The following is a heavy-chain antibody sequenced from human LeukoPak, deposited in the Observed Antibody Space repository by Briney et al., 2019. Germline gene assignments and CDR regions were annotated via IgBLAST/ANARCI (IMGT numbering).Heavy chain of an antibody. J-gene: IGHJ4*02. CDR3: ARQKGRYFDINH. CDR1: GYTFSSYD. D-gene: IGHD3-9*01. Sequence: EASMNVSCKASGYTFSSYDINWVRQATGQGLEWMGWMNPNSGNTGYAQKFEGRVTMTRDTSISTAYLELSSLSSEDTAVYYCARQKGRYFDINHWGQGTLVTVSS. V-gene: IGHV1-8*01. CDR2: MNPNSGNT.